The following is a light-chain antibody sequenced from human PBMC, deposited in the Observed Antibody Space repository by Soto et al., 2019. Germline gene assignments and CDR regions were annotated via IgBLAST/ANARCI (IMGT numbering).Light chain of an antibody. CDR1: SSDIASFNY. CDR3: NSYSSSTFYV. V-gene: IGLV2-14*01. CDR2: QVT. J-gene: IGLJ1*01. Sequence: QSALAQPASVSGSPGQSITISCTGSSSDIASFNYVSWYQQYPGKAPKLLIYQVTSRASGVSHRFSGSKFGDTASLTISGLQPEDEAEYYCNSYSSSTFYVFGTGTKATVL.